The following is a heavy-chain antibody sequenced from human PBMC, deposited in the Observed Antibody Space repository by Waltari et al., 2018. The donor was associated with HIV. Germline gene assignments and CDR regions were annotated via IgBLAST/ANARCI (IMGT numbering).Heavy chain of an antibody. CDR1: GYSITSDA. J-gene: IGHJ5*02. CDR2: STTATRNP. CDR3: ARTLVSSGLVRFDP. Sequence: QVQLVQSGSELKKPWASVRVSCKASGYSITSDAINWVRQAPGQGLEWMGWSTTATRNPTHAPVFTGLFVFSVDSTVRTAYLQISSLMVADTAVYYCARTLVSSGLVRFDPWGQGTLVTVSS. D-gene: IGHD6-6*01. V-gene: IGHV7-4-1*02.